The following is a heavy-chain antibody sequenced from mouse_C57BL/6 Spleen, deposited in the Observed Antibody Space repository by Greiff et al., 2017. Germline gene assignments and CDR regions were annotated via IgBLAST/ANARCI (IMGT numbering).Heavy chain of an antibody. CDR2: IYPGDGDT. V-gene: IGHV1-82*01. CDR1: GYAFSSSW. CDR3: ARAYYGRSYVYCDY. Sequence: VQLQQSGPELVKPGASVKISCKASGYAFSSSWMNWVKQRPGKGLEWIGRIYPGDGDTNYNGKCKGKATLTADKSSSTAYMQLSSLTSEDSAVYFCARAYYGRSYVYCDYWGKGTTLTVSS. D-gene: IGHD1-1*01. J-gene: IGHJ2*01.